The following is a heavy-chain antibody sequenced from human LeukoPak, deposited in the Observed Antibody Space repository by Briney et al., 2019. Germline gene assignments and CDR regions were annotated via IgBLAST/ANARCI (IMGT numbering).Heavy chain of an antibody. Sequence: NASETLSLTCSVSGDSVTSYYCSWIRQPPGKGLEWIGYVSSDGTTNYTPSLRSRVIMSVDTAKNHISLSLMSLTAADTAIYYSARLDCTGDGCYNHWGQGTLVTVSS. CDR3: ARLDCTGDGCYNH. J-gene: IGHJ4*02. CDR1: GDSVTSYY. CDR2: VSSDGTT. D-gene: IGHD2-8*02. V-gene: IGHV4-59*08.